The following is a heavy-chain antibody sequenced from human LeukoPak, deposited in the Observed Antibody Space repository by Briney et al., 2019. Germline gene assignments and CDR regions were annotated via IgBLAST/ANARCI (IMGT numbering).Heavy chain of an antibody. CDR3: ANFLPMTTYYYGMDV. CDR1: GFAFSNYA. CDR2: IGGSGGST. D-gene: IGHD3-22*01. V-gene: IGHV3-23*01. J-gene: IGHJ6*02. Sequence: GGSLRLSCAASGFAFSNYAMSWVRQAPGKGLEWVSAIGGSGGSTYYADSVKGRFTISRDNSKNTLYLQMNSLRAEDTAVYYCANFLPMTTYYYGMDVWGQGTAVTVSS.